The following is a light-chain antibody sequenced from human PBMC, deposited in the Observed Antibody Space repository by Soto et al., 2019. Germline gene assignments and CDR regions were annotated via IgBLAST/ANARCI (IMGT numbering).Light chain of an antibody. V-gene: IGKV1-5*01. CDR1: QSISSW. CDR2: DAS. Sequence: DIQMTQSPSTLSASEGDRVTITCRASQSISSWLAWYQQKPGKAPKLLIYDASSLESGVPSRVSGSGSGTEFTLTIDSLQPDDFATYYCQEYKSYSWTFGQGTKVDIK. J-gene: IGKJ1*01. CDR3: QEYKSYSWT.